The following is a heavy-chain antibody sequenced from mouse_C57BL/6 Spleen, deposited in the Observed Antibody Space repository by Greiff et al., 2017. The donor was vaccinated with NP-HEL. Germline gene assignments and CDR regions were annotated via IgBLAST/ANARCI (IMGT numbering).Heavy chain of an antibody. CDR2: INPGSGGT. Sequence: QVQLQQSGAELVRPGTSVKVSCKASGYAFTNYLIEWVKQRPGQGLAWIGVINPGSGGTNYNEKFKGKATLTADKSSSTAYMQLSSLTSEDSAVYFCARAGAYWGQGTLVTVSA. CDR1: GYAFTNYL. CDR3: ARAGAY. V-gene: IGHV1-54*01. J-gene: IGHJ3*01.